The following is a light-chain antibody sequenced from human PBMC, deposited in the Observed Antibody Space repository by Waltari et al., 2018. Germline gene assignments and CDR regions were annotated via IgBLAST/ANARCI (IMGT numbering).Light chain of an antibody. CDR3: STWDDSLSGVL. V-gene: IGLV1-44*01. CDR2: SDN. J-gene: IGLJ2*01. Sequence: QPVLTQPPSASGTPGQRVTISCSGRHSNLGANTVKWYQQLPGKDPKLLIYSDNRRFSGVPDRFSASNAGTSASLAISGLQSEDEADYYCSTWDDSLSGVLFGEVTKLTVV. CDR1: HSNLGANT.